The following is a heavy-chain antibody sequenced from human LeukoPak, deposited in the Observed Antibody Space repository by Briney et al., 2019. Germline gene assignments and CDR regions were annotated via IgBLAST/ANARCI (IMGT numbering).Heavy chain of an antibody. Sequence: PGGSLRLSCAASGFTFSSYEMNWVRQAPGKGLEWVSYISSSGSTIYYADSVKGRFTISRDNAKNSLYLQMNSLRAEDTAVYYCARDVVATILPYYFDYWGQGTLVTVSS. D-gene: IGHD5-12*01. CDR3: ARDVVATILPYYFDY. CDR2: ISSSGSTI. J-gene: IGHJ4*02. V-gene: IGHV3-48*03. CDR1: GFTFSSYE.